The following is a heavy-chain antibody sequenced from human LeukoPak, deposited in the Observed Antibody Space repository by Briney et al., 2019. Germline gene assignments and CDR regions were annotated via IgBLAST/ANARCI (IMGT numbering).Heavy chain of an antibody. J-gene: IGHJ6*02. CDR1: TASTFIFGGSS. D-gene: IGHD5-12*01. CDR2: ISETSSHI. CDR3: ARDRAPKARIGGMDV. Sequence: GGSLRLSCAASTASTFIFGGSSMNWVRQAPGKGLEWVSYISETSSHIYYADSVKGRFTISRDNAKNSLFLQMNSLRAEDTAIYYCARDRAPKARIGGMDVWGQGTTVIVSS. V-gene: IGHV3-21*06.